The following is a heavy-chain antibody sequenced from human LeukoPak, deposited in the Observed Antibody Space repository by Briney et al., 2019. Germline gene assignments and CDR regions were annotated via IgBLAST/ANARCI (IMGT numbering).Heavy chain of an antibody. V-gene: IGHV3-23*01. CDR3: AKELIILPTGTVAFDF. CDR1: GFTFSTNA. J-gene: IGHJ3*01. CDR2: VSGSGGDT. Sequence: GGSLRLSCAASGFTFSTNAMSWVRQAPGKGLEWVSAVSGSGGDTYYADSVKGRFTIFRDNSKNTLYLQMNSLRAEDTAVYYCAKELIILPTGTVAFDFWGQGTMVPVSS. D-gene: IGHD1-1*01.